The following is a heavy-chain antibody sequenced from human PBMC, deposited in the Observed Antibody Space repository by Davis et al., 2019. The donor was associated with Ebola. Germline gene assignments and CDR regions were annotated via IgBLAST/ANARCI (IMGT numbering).Heavy chain of an antibody. Sequence: ASVQVSCKTSGYTFSTYGLTWVRQAPGQGLEWMGWISGDSGNTNYAQEFQDRVTMTTDTSTTTVYMELRSLRSDDTAVYYCARGPAGDVVVTIPFDHWGQGTLVTVSS. D-gene: IGHD2-21*02. CDR2: ISGDSGNT. CDR1: GYTFSTYG. V-gene: IGHV1-18*01. CDR3: ARGPAGDVVVTIPFDH. J-gene: IGHJ4*02.